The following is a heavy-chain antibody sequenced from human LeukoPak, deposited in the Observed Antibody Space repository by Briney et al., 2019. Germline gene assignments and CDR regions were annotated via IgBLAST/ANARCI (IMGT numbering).Heavy chain of an antibody. D-gene: IGHD2-15*01. CDR3: ARGWTTCSGGSCYSEYYYYMDV. CDR2: IIPIFGTA. CDR1: GGTFSSYA. V-gene: IGHV1-69*05. J-gene: IGHJ6*03. Sequence: ASVKVSCKASGGTFSSYAISWVRQAPGQGLEWMGGIIPIFGTANYAQKFQGRVTITTDESTSTAYMELSSLRSEDTAVYYCARGWTTCSGGSCYSEYYYYMDVWGKGTTVTVSS.